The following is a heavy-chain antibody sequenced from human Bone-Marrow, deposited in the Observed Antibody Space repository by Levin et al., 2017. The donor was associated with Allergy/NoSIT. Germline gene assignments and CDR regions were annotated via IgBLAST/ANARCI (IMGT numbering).Heavy chain of an antibody. V-gene: IGHV4-39*01. D-gene: IGHD3-22*01. CDR2: ISYTGRT. CDR1: GASVYTSSYY. Sequence: SCAVSGASVYTSSYYWGWIRQPPGKGLQWIGSISYTGRTYHNPSLKSRVTISEDTAKNQFSLRLSSVTAADTAMYYCARQEGYDSSGYSDETDYWGQGILVTVSS. J-gene: IGHJ4*02. CDR3: ARQEGYDSSGYSDETDY.